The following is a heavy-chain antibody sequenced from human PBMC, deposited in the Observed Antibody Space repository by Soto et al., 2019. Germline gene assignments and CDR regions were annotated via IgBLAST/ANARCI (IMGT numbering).Heavy chain of an antibody. CDR3: ARAPEKRPIAY. V-gene: IGHV3-74*01. Sequence: GSLRLSCAASGFTLSDYWMHWVRQVPGKGLLWVPRISVDGGDTTYADSVKGRFTISRDNAKNTLYLQMDTLRAEDTAIYYCARAPEKRPIAYWGNGSLVTVYS. J-gene: IGHJ4*01. CDR1: GFTLSDYW. CDR2: ISVDGGDT.